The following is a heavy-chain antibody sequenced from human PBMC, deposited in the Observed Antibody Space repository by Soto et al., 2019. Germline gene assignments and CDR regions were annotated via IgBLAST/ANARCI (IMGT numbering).Heavy chain of an antibody. Sequence: SETLSPTCTVSVRSVTTFSWSWIRQPPGKGREWIGYIYYSGSTNYHPSLKSRVTISVDTSKNQFSLKLSSVTAADTAVYYCARDRIAAAGTGVYYYYGMDVWGQGATVTVSS. CDR2: IYYSGST. D-gene: IGHD6-13*01. J-gene: IGHJ6*02. V-gene: IGHV4-59*02. CDR3: ARDRIAAAGTGVYYYYGMDV. CDR1: VRSVTTFS.